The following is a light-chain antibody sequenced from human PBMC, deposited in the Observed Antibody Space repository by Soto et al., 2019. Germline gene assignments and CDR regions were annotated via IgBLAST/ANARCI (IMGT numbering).Light chain of an antibody. CDR3: TSYTSSTTYV. CDR1: SNDVGAYNY. CDR2: DVS. Sequence: QSVLTQPASVSGSPGQSITVSCTGTSNDVGAYNYVSWYQQHPGTAPKLMIYDVSNRPSGVSNRFSGSKSGNTASLTISGLQAEDEADYYCTSYTSSTTYVFGTGTKVTVL. J-gene: IGLJ1*01. V-gene: IGLV2-14*03.